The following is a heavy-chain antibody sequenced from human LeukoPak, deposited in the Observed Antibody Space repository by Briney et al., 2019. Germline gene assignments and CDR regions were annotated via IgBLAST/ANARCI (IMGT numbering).Heavy chain of an antibody. CDR2: IFPGDSDT. V-gene: IGHV5-51*01. J-gene: IGHJ4*02. CDR3: ASEYCSGGNCYFDY. CDR1: EYSFATYW. Sequence: KLGESLKISCKGSEYSFATYWIGWVRQMPGQGLEWMGIIFPGDSDTRYSPTFQGQVTISADKSISTAYLQWSSLKASDTAIYYCASEYCSGGNCYFDYWGQGTLVTVSS. D-gene: IGHD2-15*01.